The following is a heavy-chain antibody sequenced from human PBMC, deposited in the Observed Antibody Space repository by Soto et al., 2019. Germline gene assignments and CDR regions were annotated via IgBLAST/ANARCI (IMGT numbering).Heavy chain of an antibody. Sequence: QVQLVQSGAEVKKPGASVKVSCKASGYTFTSYGISWVRQAPGQGLEWMGWISAYNGNTNYAQKLQGRVTMTTDTSTSTAYMELRSLRSDDTAVYYGARAVGTRYFDCLVGRWFDPWGQGTLVTVSS. J-gene: IGHJ5*02. CDR3: ARAVGTRYFDCLVGRWFDP. D-gene: IGHD3-9*01. CDR1: GYTFTSYG. V-gene: IGHV1-18*01. CDR2: ISAYNGNT.